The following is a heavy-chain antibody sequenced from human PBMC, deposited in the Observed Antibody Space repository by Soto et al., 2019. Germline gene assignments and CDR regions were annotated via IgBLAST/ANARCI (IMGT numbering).Heavy chain of an antibody. CDR3: ARDNDRLQLGGNYYYIMDV. J-gene: IGHJ6*02. CDR2: IMPIFRTP. D-gene: IGHD5-12*01. CDR1: GDTFSSYA. Sequence: QVQLVQSGAEVKNPGSSVKVSCKASGDTFSSYAISWVRQAPGQGLEWMGGIMPIFRTPDYAQKFQGRVTITADESTSTAYMELSSLRSDDTGVYYCARDNDRLQLGGNYYYIMDVWAQGTTVTVSS. V-gene: IGHV1-69*12.